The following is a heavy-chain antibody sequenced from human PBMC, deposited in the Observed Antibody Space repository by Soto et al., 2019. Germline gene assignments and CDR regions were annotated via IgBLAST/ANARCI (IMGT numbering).Heavy chain of an antibody. D-gene: IGHD3-22*01. J-gene: IGHJ5*02. CDR2: IIPILGVT. Sequence: QVQLVQSGAEVKKPGSSVKVSCKASGGTFSSYTISWVRQAPGHGLEWVGRIIPILGVTNYAQKFQGRVTITADNSTSTAYMELSSLRSEDTAVYYCARGFDSSGYFHWLDPWGQGTLVTVSS. CDR3: ARGFDSSGYFHWLDP. V-gene: IGHV1-69*02. CDR1: GGTFSSYT.